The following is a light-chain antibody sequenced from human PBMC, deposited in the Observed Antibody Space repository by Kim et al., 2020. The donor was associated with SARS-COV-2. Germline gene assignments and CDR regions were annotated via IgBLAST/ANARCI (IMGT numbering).Light chain of an antibody. J-gene: IGLJ1*01. V-gene: IGLV2-14*03. CDR3: SSYATSRSYV. CDR1: SSDVVTYNY. CDR2: DVN. Sequence: QSITISCTGTSSDVVTYNYVSWYQQYPGKAPKLMIYDVNKRPSGISNRFSGSKSGNTASLTISGLQAEDEADYYCSSYATSRSYVFGTGTKVTVL.